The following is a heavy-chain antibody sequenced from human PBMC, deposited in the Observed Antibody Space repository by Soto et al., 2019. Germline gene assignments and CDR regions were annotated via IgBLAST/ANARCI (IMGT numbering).Heavy chain of an antibody. D-gene: IGHD3-22*01. V-gene: IGHV3-48*04. Sequence: GGSLRLSCAASGFTFSSYSMNWVRQAPGKGLEWVSYISSSSSTIYYADSVKGRFTISRDNAKNSLYLQMNSLRAEDTAVYYCARENYYDSSGYWVSWGQGTLVTVSS. CDR2: ISSSSSTI. J-gene: IGHJ5*02. CDR3: ARENYYDSSGYWVS. CDR1: GFTFSSYS.